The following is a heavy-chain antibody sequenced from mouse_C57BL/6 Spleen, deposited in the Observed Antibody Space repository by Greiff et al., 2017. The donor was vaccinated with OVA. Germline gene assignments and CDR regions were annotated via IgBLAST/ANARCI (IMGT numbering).Heavy chain of an antibody. Sequence: QVQLKESGPELVKPGASVKISCKASGYAFSSSWMNWVKQRPGKGLEWIGRIYPGDGDTNYNGKFKGKATLTADKSSSTAYMQLSSLTSEDSAVYFCARPGNAMDYWGQGTSVTVSS. CDR3: ARPGNAMDY. V-gene: IGHV1-82*01. CDR1: GYAFSSSW. CDR2: IYPGDGDT. J-gene: IGHJ4*01.